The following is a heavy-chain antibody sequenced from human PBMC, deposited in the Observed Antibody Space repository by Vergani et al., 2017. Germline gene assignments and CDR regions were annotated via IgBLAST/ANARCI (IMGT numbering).Heavy chain of an antibody. Sequence: EVQLLQSEGAVVQPGGSLRLSCVASGFTFSSHAMSWVRQGHGQGLEWVSSIKNNGDGTHYADSVKGRFTISRDNSKNTLYLQMNSLRVEDTAVYYCGRGSDNYNWCQGTLVTVSS. CDR2: IKNNGDGT. CDR3: GRGSDNYN. V-gene: IGHV3-23*01. J-gene: IGHJ4*02. D-gene: IGHD5-24*01. CDR1: GFTFSSHA.